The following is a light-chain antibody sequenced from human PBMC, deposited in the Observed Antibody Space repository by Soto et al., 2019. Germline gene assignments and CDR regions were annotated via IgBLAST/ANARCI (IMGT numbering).Light chain of an antibody. CDR3: QSYDSSLSVYVV. V-gene: IGLV1-40*01. J-gene: IGLJ2*01. CDR1: SSNIGAGYD. CDR2: GNS. Sequence: QSVLTQPPSVSGAPGQRVTISCTGSSSNIGAGYDVHWYQQLPGTAPKLLIYGNSNRPSGVPDRFSGSKSGTSASLAITGLQPEDEADYYCQSYDSSLSVYVVFGGGTKLTVL.